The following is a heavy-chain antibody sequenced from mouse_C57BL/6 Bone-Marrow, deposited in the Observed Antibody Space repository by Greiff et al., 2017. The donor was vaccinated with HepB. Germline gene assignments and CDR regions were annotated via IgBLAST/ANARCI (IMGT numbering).Heavy chain of an antibody. J-gene: IGHJ4*01. CDR3: AKKSYWEYYAMDY. CDR1: GFSLTSYG. CDR2: IGRGGST. V-gene: IGHV2-5*01. Sequence: QVQLKESGPGLVQPSQSLSITCAVSGFSLTSYGVHWVRQSPGKGLEWLGVIGRGGSTDYNAAFMSRLSITKDKSKSQVFFKMNSLQADDTAIYYCAKKSYWEYYAMDYWGQGTSVTGSS. D-gene: IGHD2-12*01.